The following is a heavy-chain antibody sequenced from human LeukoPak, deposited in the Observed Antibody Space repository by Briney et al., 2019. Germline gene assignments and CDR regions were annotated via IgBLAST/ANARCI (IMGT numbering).Heavy chain of an antibody. V-gene: IGHV4-59*01. D-gene: IGHD3-10*01. CDR2: IYYSGST. J-gene: IGHJ4*02. CDR1: GGSISSYY. CDR3: ARERRFGELSMGLDY. Sequence: SETLSLTCTVSGGSISSYYWSWIRQPPGKGLEWIGYIYYSGSTNYNPSLKSRVTISVDTSKNQFSLKLSSVTAADTAVYYCARERRFGELSMGLDYWGQGTLVTVSS.